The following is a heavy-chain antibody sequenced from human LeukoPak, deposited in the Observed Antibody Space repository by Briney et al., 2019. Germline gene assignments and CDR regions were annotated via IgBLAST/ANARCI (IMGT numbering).Heavy chain of an antibody. V-gene: IGHV3-30*02. J-gene: IGHJ4*02. CDR1: GFTFSSYG. CDR3: AKETSRTSVTTADY. D-gene: IGHD4-17*01. CDR2: IRYDGSNK. Sequence: GGSLRLSCAASGFTFSSYGMHWVRQAPGKGLEWVAFIRYDGSNKYYADSVKGRFTISRDNSKNTLYLQMNSLRAEDTAVYYCAKETSRTSVTTADYWGQGTLVTVSS.